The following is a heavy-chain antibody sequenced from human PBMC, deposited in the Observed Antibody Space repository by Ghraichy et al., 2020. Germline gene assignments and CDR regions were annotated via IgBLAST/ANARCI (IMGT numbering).Heavy chain of an antibody. Sequence: GGSLRLSCAASGFTFSSYAMRWVRQAPGKGPEWVSSISDSGRDTFYAASVKGRFTISRDNSKGTLFLQMNSLRAEDTAEYYCARILTGTKAMDGWGQGTTVTVSS. D-gene: IGHD1-7*01. J-gene: IGHJ6*02. V-gene: IGHV3-23*01. CDR2: ISDSGRDT. CDR3: ARILTGTKAMDG. CDR1: GFTFSSYA.